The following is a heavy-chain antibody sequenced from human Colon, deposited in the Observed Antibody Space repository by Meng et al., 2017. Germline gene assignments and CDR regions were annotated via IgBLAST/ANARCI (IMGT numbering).Heavy chain of an antibody. V-gene: IGHV3-53*01. CDR1: GFTVSSNY. J-gene: IGHJ4*02. CDR2: IYSSGST. CDR3: ARALYGIVRGYYFDS. D-gene: IGHD4-17*01. Sequence: GESLKISCAASGFTVSSNYISWVRQGPGMGLEWVSTIYSSGSTYYADSVQGRFTIPRDSSQNTVFLQLNSLRAEDTAMYYCARALYGIVRGYYFDSWGQGTLVTVSS.